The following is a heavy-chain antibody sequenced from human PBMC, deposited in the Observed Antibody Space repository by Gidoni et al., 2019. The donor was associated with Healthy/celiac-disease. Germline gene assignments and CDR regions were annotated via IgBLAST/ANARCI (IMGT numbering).Heavy chain of an antibody. CDR2: IRGSGGST. V-gene: IGHV3-23*01. Sequence: EVQQLESGGGLVQPGGSLSLSCAASGFTFSSSAMSWGRQATGKGLEWVSAIRGSGGSTYYADSVKGRFTISRDNSKNTLYLQMNSLRAEDTAVYYCAKVGGGSYSGEFDYWGQGTLVTVSS. CDR1: GFTFSSSA. CDR3: AKVGGGSYSGEFDY. J-gene: IGHJ4*02. D-gene: IGHD1-26*01.